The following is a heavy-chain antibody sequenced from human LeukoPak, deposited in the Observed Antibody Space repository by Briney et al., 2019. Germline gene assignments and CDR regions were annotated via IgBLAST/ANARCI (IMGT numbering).Heavy chain of an antibody. Sequence: PGASVKVSCKASGYTFTSYYMHWVRQAPGQGLEGMGIINPSGGSTSYAQKFQGRVTMTRDTSTSTVYMELSSLRSEDTAVYYCARSRAPQVVPAAISYWGQGTLVTVSS. CDR1: GYTFTSYY. CDR2: INPSGGST. CDR3: ARSRAPQVVPAAISY. V-gene: IGHV1-46*01. J-gene: IGHJ4*02. D-gene: IGHD2-2*01.